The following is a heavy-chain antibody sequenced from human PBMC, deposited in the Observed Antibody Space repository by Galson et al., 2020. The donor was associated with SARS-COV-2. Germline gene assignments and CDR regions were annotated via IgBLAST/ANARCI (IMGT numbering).Heavy chain of an antibody. Sequence: SGPTLVQPTQPLTLTCTFSGFSLSTSGVGVSWIRQPPGKALEWLAPIYWDDDKRYSPSLKSRLTITKDTSKNQVVLTMTNMDPVDTATYYGAHSQTGQNSWDLFDYWGQGTLVTVSS. CDR2: IYWDDDK. D-gene: IGHD6-13*01. CDR3: AHSQTGQNSWDLFDY. V-gene: IGHV2-5*02. J-gene: IGHJ4*02. CDR1: GFSLSTSGVG.